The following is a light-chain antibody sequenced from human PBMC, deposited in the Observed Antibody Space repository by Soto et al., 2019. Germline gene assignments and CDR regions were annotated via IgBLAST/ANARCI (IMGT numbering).Light chain of an antibody. J-gene: IGKJ1*01. CDR2: AAS. CDR3: QQYNNWPPWT. Sequence: EIVLTQSPGTLSLSPGEGATLSCRASQSVSSSYLAWYQQKPGQAPRLLIYAASSRATGSPDRFSGGGSGTDFTLTISRLEPEDFAVYYCQQYNNWPPWTFGQGTKVDIK. CDR1: QSVSSSY. V-gene: IGKV3-20*01.